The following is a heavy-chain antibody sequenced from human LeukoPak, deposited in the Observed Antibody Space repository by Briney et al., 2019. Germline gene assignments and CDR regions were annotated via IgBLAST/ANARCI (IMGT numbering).Heavy chain of an antibody. CDR3: ARDMIILQS. J-gene: IGHJ5*02. D-gene: IGHD3-16*01. CDR1: GFIFSNYW. Sequence: GGSLRLSCSASGFIFSNYWMTWVRQAPGKGLEWVTNIKQDGSEKYYVDSVKGRFTISRDNAKKSLYLQMNSLRAEDTAVYFCARDMIILQSWGQGTLVTVSS. V-gene: IGHV3-7*04. CDR2: IKQDGSEK.